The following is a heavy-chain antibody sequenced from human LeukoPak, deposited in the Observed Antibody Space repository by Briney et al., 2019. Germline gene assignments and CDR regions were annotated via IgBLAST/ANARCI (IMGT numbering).Heavy chain of an antibody. CDR1: GYTFTSYG. V-gene: IGHV1-18*01. D-gene: IGHD1-26*01. CDR3: ARDKMRTSGSYSPYYFDY. CDR2: ISAYNGNT. Sequence: ASVKVSCKASGYTFTSYGIIWVRQAPGQGLEWMGWISAYNGNTNYAQKLQGRVTMTTDTSTSTAYMELRSLRSDDTAVYYCARDKMRTSGSYSPYYFDYWGQGTLVTVSS. J-gene: IGHJ4*02.